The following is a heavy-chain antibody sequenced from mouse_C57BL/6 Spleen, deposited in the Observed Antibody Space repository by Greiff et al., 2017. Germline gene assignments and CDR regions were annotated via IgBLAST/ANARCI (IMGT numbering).Heavy chain of an antibody. CDR2: ISPSSGYT. Sequence: VMLVESGAELAKPGASVKLSCKASGYTFTSYWMHWVKQRPGQGLEWIGYISPSSGYTKYNQKFKGKATLTADKSSNTAYMQLSSLTYEDSAVYYCARWGLSTMITTYYLDYWGQGTTLTVSS. V-gene: IGHV1-7*01. J-gene: IGHJ2*01. CDR3: ARWGLSTMITTYYLDY. CDR1: GYTFTSYW. D-gene: IGHD2-4*01.